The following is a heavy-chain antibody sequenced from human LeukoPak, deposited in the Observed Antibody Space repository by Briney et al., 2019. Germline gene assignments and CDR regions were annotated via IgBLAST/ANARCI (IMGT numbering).Heavy chain of an antibody. V-gene: IGHV1-46*01. CDR1: EYTFTSYY. CDR3: ARDHYYYGSGSYYNPLGY. CDR2: INPSGGST. D-gene: IGHD3-10*01. Sequence: ASVKVSCKASEYTFTSYYMHWVRQAPGQGLEWMGIINPSGGSTSYAQKFQGRVTMTRDTSTSTVYMELSSLRSEDTAVYYCARDHYYYGSGSYYNPLGYWGQGTLVTVSS. J-gene: IGHJ4*02.